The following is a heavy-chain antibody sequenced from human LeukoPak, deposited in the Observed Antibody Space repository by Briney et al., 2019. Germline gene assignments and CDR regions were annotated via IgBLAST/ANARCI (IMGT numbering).Heavy chain of an antibody. CDR3: ARDCSGGSCYGAFDI. D-gene: IGHD2-15*01. Sequence: SETLSLTCTVSGAPIRSGDYYWSWIRQPPGTGLEWIGYIYDSGSTYYNPSLKSRITISVDTSENRFSLKLSSVAATDTAVYYCARDCSGGSCYGAFDIWGQGTMVTVSS. CDR2: IYDSGST. CDR1: GAPIRSGDYY. V-gene: IGHV4-30-4*01. J-gene: IGHJ3*02.